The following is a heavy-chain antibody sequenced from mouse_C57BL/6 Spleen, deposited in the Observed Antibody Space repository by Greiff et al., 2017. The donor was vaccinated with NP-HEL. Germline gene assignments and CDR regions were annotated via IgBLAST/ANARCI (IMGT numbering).Heavy chain of an antibody. V-gene: IGHV1-69*01. J-gene: IGHJ4*01. D-gene: IGHD1-1*01. CDR2: IDPSDSYT. CDR3: ASNYGSSGYAMDY. CDR1: GYTFTSYW. Sequence: QVHVKQPGAELVMPGASVKLSCKASGYTFTSYWMHWVKQRPGQGLEWIGEIDPSDSYTNYNQKFKGKSTLTVDKSSSTAYMQLSSLTSEDSAVYYCASNYGSSGYAMDYWGQGTSVTVSS.